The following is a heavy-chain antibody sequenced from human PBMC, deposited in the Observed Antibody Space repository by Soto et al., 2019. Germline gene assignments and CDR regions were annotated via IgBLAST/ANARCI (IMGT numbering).Heavy chain of an antibody. CDR1: GFTFSSYG. V-gene: IGHV3-30*18. CDR2: ISYDGSNK. J-gene: IGHJ6*02. D-gene: IGHD6-19*01. CDR3: ANLQEGSSGDDYYGMDV. Sequence: GGSLRLSCAASGFTFSSYGIHWVRQAPGKGLEWVAVISYDGSNKYYADSVKGRFTISRDNSKNTLYLQMNSLRAEDTAVYYCANLQEGSSGDDYYGMDVWGQGTTVTVSS.